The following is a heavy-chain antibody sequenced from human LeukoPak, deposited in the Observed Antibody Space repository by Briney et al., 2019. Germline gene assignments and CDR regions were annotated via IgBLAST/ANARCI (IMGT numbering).Heavy chain of an antibody. CDR1: GDSISSGDYY. V-gene: IGHV4-61*02. D-gene: IGHD3-22*01. J-gene: IGHJ3*02. CDR2: ISSSGST. Sequence: RPSVTLSLTCTVSGDSISSGDYYWSWIRQPAGKGLEWIGRISSSGSTNYNPSLKSRVTISVDTSKNQFSLKLSSVTAADTAVYFCARGPYSYDSSGAFDIWGQGTMVTVSS. CDR3: ARGPYSYDSSGAFDI.